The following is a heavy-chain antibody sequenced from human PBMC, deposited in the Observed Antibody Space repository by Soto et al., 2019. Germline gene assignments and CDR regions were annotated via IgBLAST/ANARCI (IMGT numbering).Heavy chain of an antibody. V-gene: IGHV3-33*03. J-gene: IGHJ4*02. CDR2: VWYDGSKQ. CDR3: XXXXXXXXXXXXXDY. CDR1: GFTFSHYG. Sequence: QVQLVESGGGVVQPGRSLRLSCAASGFTFSHYGIDWVRQAPGKGLEWVAGVWYDGSKQYYADSVKGRFTVFRDNSKXXXXXXXXXXXXXXXXXXXXXXXXXXXXXXXXXDYWGQGILVTVSS.